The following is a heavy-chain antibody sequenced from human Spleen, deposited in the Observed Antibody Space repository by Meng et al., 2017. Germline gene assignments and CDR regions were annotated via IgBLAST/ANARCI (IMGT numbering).Heavy chain of an antibody. V-gene: IGHV5-51*01. CDR3: ARPPMREGYDFLDY. Sequence: GESLKISCQGLGYKFSDYWIGWVRQMPGKGLEWMGIIHPDDSDIRYSPSFQGQVTISADKSISTAYLQGSSLQASDTGMYYCARPPMREGYDFLDYWGQGTLVTVSS. J-gene: IGHJ4*02. CDR2: IHPDDSDI. CDR1: GYKFSDYW. D-gene: IGHD3/OR15-3a*01.